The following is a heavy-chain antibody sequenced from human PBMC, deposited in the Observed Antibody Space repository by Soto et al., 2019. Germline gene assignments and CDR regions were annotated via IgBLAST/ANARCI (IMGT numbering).Heavy chain of an antibody. V-gene: IGHV4-59*08. D-gene: IGHD6-13*01. CDR1: GGSISSYY. CDR3: ARLVGSSWYVVFDY. J-gene: IGHJ4*02. CDR2: IYYSGST. Sequence: PSETLSLTCTVSGGSISSYYWSWIRQPPGKGLEWIGYIYYSGSTNYNPSLKSRVTISVDTSKNQFSLKLSSVTAADTAVYYCARLVGSSWYVVFDYWGQGTLVTVSS.